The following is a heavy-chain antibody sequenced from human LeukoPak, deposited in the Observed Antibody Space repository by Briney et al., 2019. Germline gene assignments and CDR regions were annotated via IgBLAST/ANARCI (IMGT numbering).Heavy chain of an antibody. CDR2: INPNSGGT. Sequence: ASVKVSCKASGYTFTGYYMHWVRQAPGQGLEWMGWINPNSGGTNYAQKFQGRVTMTRDTSISTAYMELSRLRSDDTAVYYCARNNDILTGYLFYYWGQGTLVTVSS. CDR1: GYTFTGYY. J-gene: IGHJ4*02. D-gene: IGHD3-9*01. V-gene: IGHV1-2*02. CDR3: ARNNDILTGYLFYY.